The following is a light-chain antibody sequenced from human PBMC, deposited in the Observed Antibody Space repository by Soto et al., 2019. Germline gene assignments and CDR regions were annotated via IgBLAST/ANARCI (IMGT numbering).Light chain of an antibody. CDR3: KSYAGSNTDV. CDR2: EVS. V-gene: IGLV2-8*01. CDR1: SSDVGGYNF. J-gene: IGLJ1*01. Sequence: QSALTQPPSASGSPGQSVTISCTGTSSDVGGYNFVSWYQHHPGKAPKLMIYEVSKRPSGVPDRFSGSKSGNTASLTVSGLQAADEADYFCKSYAGSNTDVFGSGTKLTVL.